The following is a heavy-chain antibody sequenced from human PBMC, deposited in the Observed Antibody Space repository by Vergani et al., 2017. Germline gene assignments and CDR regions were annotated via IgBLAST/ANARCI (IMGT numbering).Heavy chain of an antibody. J-gene: IGHJ4*02. CDR2: IKQDGSEK. V-gene: IGHV3-7*03. Sequence: EVQLVESGGGLVQPGGSLRLSCAASGFTFSSYWMSWVRQAPGKGLEWVANIKQDGSEKYYVDSVKGRFTISRDNAKNSLYLQMNSLRAEDTAVYYCARDSTIIPGIAVAGTLQPEVPMLNNELDYWGQGTLVTVSS. D-gene: IGHD6-19*01. CDR1: GFTFSSYW. CDR3: ARDSTIIPGIAVAGTLQPEVPMLNNELDY.